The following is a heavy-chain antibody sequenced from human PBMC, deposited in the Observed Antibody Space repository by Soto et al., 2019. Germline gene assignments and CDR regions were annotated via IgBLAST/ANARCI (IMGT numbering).Heavy chain of an antibody. CDR3: AKERSSGWSFDY. J-gene: IGHJ4*02. D-gene: IGHD6-19*01. Sequence: EVQRLESGGGLVQPGGSLRLSCAASGFTFSTYAMNWVRQAPGKGLEWVSGISGSGDSTYYADSVKGRFTVSRDNAKNTLYLQMNSLRAEDTAVFYCAKERSSGWSFDYWGQGTLVTVSS. CDR2: ISGSGDST. V-gene: IGHV3-23*01. CDR1: GFTFSTYA.